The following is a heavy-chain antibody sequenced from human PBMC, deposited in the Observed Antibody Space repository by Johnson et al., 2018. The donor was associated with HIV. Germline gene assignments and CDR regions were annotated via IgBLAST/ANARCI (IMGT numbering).Heavy chain of an antibody. CDR3: ARAGRGYGFDI. J-gene: IGHJ3*02. CDR1: GFTFSSYA. CDR2: ISWNSGSI. D-gene: IGHD3-10*01. Sequence: VQLVESEGGLIQPGGSLRLSCAASGFTFSSYAMHWVRQAPGKGLEWVSGISWNSGSIGYADSVKGRFTISRDNAKNSLYLQMNSLRAEDTAVYYCARAGRGYGFDIWGQGTMVTVSS. V-gene: IGHV3-9*01.